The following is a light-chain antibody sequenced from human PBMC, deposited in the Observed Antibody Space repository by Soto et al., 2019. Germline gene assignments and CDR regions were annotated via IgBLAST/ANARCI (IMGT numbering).Light chain of an antibody. CDR1: QGISNF. CDR2: AAS. J-gene: IGKJ1*01. V-gene: IGKV1-27*01. CDR3: QKYTNAPRT. Sequence: DIHMTQSPPSLSAFVGDRVTITCRASQGISNFLAWYQQKPGRAPKLLISAASTLQSGVSSCFSGSGSGTDFTLTISSLQPEDVATYYCQKYTNAPRTFGQGTKVEIK.